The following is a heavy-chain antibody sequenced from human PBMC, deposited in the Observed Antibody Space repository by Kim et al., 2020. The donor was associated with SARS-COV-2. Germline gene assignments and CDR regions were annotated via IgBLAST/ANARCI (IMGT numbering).Heavy chain of an antibody. CDR3: AKEAPEWELLFYFDY. CDR2: ISYDGSNK. V-gene: IGHV3-30*18. J-gene: IGHJ4*02. D-gene: IGHD1-26*01. CDR1: GFTFSSYG. Sequence: GGSLRLSCAASGFTFSSYGMHWVRQAPGKGLEWVAVISYDGSNKYYADSVKGRFTISRDNSKNTLYLQMNSLRAEDTAVYYCAKEAPEWELLFYFDYWGQGTLVTVSS.